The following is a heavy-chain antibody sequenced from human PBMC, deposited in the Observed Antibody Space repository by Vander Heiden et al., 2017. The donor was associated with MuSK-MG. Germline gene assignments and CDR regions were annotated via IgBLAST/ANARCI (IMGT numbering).Heavy chain of an antibody. CDR2: INAGNGNT. V-gene: IGHV1-3*01. D-gene: IGHD5-18*01. CDR3: ARDHGYSYGYFPGPHFDY. J-gene: IGHJ4*02. CDR1: GYTFTRSA. Sequence: QVQLVQSGAEVTKPGASVKVSCQASGYTFTRSAMHWVRQAPGQRLEWMGWINAGNGNTKYSQKFQGRVTITRDTSASTAYMELSSLRSEDTAVYYCARDHGYSYGYFPGPHFDYWGQGTLVTVSS.